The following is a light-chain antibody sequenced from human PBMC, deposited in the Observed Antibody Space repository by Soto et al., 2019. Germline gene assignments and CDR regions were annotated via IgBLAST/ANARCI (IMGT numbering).Light chain of an antibody. CDR1: QSVSSN. J-gene: IGKJ5*01. Sequence: EIVMTQSPATLSVSPGERATLSCRASQSVSSNLAWYQQKPGQAPRLLIYGASTRATGITDRLSGSGSGTEFTLTISSLQSEDFAVYYCKQYSNWSPITFGQGTRLEIK. V-gene: IGKV3-15*01. CDR3: KQYSNWSPIT. CDR2: GAS.